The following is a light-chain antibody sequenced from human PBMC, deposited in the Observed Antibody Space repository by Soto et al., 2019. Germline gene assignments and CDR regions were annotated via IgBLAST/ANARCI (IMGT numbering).Light chain of an antibody. CDR2: SNN. CDR3: AAWDDSLNVWV. V-gene: IGLV1-44*01. J-gene: IGLJ3*02. CDR1: SSNIGSNT. Sequence: QSVLTQPTSASGTPGQRVTISCSGSSSNIGSNTVNWYQQLPGTAPKLLIYSNNQRPSGVPDRFSGSKSGTSASLAISGLQSEDEADEYCAAWDDSLNVWVFGGGTKLTVL.